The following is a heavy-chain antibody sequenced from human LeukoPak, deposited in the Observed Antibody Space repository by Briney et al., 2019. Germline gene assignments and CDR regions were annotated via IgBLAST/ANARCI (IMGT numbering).Heavy chain of an antibody. D-gene: IGHD3-3*02. CDR1: GGSLSNYF. V-gene: IGHV4-59*01. CDR2: IYYTGIT. Sequence: PSETLSLTCTVSGGSLSNYFWNWIRQTPGKGLEWIGYIYYTGITNYNPSLKSRVTMSVDTPKNQFSLSLTSVTAADTAVYYCARGRNDIGQGSFFLWGQGTLVSVSS. J-gene: IGHJ4*02. CDR3: ARGRNDIGQGSFFL.